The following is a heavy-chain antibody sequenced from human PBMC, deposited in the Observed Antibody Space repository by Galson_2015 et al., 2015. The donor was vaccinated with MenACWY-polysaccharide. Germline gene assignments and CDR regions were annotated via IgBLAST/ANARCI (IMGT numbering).Heavy chain of an antibody. J-gene: IGHJ4*02. V-gene: IGHV3-21*01. CDR2: ISSASSYI. Sequence: SLRLSCAASGFTFNIYSMNWVRQAPGKGLEWVSCISSASSYIYYADSVKGRFTISRDNAKNSLYLQMNSLRAEDTAVYYCARELHHYDTSGYFHWGQGTLVTVSS. D-gene: IGHD3-22*01. CDR1: GFTFNIYS. CDR3: ARELHHYDTSGYFH.